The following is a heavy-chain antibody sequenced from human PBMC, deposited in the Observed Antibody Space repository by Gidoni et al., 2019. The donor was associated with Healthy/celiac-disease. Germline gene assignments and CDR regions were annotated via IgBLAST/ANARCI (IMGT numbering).Heavy chain of an antibody. Sequence: QVQLQQWGAGLLKPSETLSLTCAVYGGSFRGYYWRWIRQPPGKGLEWIGEINHSGSTNYNPSLKSRVTISVDTSKNQFSLKLSSVTAADTAVYYCAGAGYCSGGSCYYRYYYYGMDVWGQGTTVTVSS. CDR1: GGSFRGYY. V-gene: IGHV4-34*01. CDR3: AGAGYCSGGSCYYRYYYYGMDV. D-gene: IGHD2-15*01. J-gene: IGHJ6*02. CDR2: INHSGST.